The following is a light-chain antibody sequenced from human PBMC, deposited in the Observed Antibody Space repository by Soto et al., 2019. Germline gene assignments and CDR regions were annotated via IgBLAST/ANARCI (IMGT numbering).Light chain of an antibody. CDR2: GAS. J-gene: IGKJ2*01. CDR1: QSVRSSY. CDR3: QQYGSSPRT. Sequence: EIVLTQSPGTMSLSPGERATLSCRASQSVRSSYLAWYQQKPGQAPRLLIYGASSRATGIPDRFSGSGSGTDFTLTISRLEPEDSAVYYCQQYGSSPRTFGQGTKLEIK. V-gene: IGKV3-20*01.